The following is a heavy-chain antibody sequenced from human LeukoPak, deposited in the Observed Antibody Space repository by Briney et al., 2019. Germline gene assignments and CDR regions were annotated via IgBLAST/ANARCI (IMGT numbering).Heavy chain of an antibody. D-gene: IGHD3-22*01. CDR1: GFTFSSYG. CDR3: AREYYYDSSGACDAFDI. V-gene: IGHV3-33*01. Sequence: GGSLRLSCAASGFTFSSYGMHWVRQAPGKGLEWVAVIWYDGSNKYYADSVKGRFTISRDNSKNTLYLQMNSLRAEDTAVYYCAREYYYDSSGACDAFDIWGQGTMVTVSS. J-gene: IGHJ3*02. CDR2: IWYDGSNK.